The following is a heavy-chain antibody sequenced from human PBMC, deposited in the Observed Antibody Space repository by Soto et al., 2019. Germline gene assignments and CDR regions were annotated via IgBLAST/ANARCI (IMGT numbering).Heavy chain of an antibody. Sequence: PGGSLRLSCAASGFTFSSYWMHWVRQAPGKGLVWVSRINSDGSSTSYADSVKGRFTISRDNSKNTLYLQMNSLGAEDTGVYYCTRFYWLPNFDFWGLGTLVTVSS. CDR3: TRFYWLPNFDF. CDR2: INSDGSST. J-gene: IGHJ4*02. V-gene: IGHV3-74*01. D-gene: IGHD3-9*01. CDR1: GFTFSSYW.